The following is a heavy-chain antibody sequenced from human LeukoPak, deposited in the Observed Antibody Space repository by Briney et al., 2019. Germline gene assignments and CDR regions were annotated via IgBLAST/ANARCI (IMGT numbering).Heavy chain of an antibody. CDR1: GYTFTGYY. V-gene: IGHV1-2*02. J-gene: IGHJ4*02. Sequence: ASVKVSCKASGYTFTGYYMHWVRQAPGQGLEWMGWINPNSGGTNYAQKFQGGVTMTRDTSISTAYMELSRLRSDDTAVYYCARAGIGLGESYDYWGQRTLVTVSS. D-gene: IGHD3-16*01. CDR3: ARAGIGLGESYDY. CDR2: INPNSGGT.